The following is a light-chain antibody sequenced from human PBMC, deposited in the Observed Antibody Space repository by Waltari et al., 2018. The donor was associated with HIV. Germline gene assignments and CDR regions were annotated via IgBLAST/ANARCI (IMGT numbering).Light chain of an antibody. V-gene: IGLV2-23*02. J-gene: IGLJ1*01. CDR2: EVN. CDR3: FSYAGGNSYV. Sequence: QSALTQPASVSASPGQSITISCTGTSSVVGHYNVVSWYRQFPDKAPQLFIFEVNKRPSVVWNRFAGSKSGNSASLTIAGLLADDEADYYCFSYAGGNSYVFGTGTKVTVL. CDR1: SSVVGHYNV.